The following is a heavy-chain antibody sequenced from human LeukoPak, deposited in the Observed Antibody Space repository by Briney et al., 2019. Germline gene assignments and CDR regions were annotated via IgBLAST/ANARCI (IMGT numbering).Heavy chain of an antibody. D-gene: IGHD3-16*02. J-gene: IGHJ4*02. Sequence: PSETLPLTCTVSGGSISSYYWSWIRQPAGKGLEWIGRIYTSGSTNYNTSLKSRVTISVDTSKNKFSLKLSFVTAADTAVHYCARGGVGEYVWGSYHLDYWGQGTLVTVSS. CDR2: IYTSGST. CDR3: ARGGVGEYVWGSYHLDY. V-gene: IGHV4-4*07. CDR1: GGSISSYY.